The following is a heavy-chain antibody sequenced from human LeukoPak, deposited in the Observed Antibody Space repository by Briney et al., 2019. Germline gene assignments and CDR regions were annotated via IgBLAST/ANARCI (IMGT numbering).Heavy chain of an antibody. Sequence: GGSLRLSCVASGFTFTSYAMSWVRQAPGKGLEWVSAISGGGGSIYYADSVKGRFTISRDNSKNTVYLQMNSLRDDDTAVYYCARKGVRGVNQNWFDPWGQGTLVTVSS. J-gene: IGHJ5*02. CDR2: ISGGGGSI. D-gene: IGHD3-10*01. CDR1: GFTFTSYA. V-gene: IGHV3-23*01. CDR3: ARKGVRGVNQNWFDP.